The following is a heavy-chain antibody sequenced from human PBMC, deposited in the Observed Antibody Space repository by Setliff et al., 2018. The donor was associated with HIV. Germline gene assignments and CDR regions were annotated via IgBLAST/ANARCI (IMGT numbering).Heavy chain of an antibody. D-gene: IGHD3-10*01. J-gene: IGHJ5*02. CDR3: ARAHLWFGESFPFDP. CDR1: GSTFTSYG. Sequence: ASGKVSCKASGSTFTSYGINWVRQAPGQGLEWMGWINTKTGNPTYAQGFTGRFVFSLDTSVSTAHLQISSLKAEDTAVYYCARAHLWFGESFPFDPWGQGTLVTV. CDR2: INTKTGNP. V-gene: IGHV7-4-1*02.